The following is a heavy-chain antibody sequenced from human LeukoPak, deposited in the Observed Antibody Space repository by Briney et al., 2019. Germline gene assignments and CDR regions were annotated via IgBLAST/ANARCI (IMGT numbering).Heavy chain of an antibody. J-gene: IGHJ4*02. D-gene: IGHD3-22*01. CDR3: ARHYYGSSGYPTPLYYFDY. CDR2: IYCSGST. Sequence: PSETLSLTCTVSGGSISSYYWSWIRQPPGKGLEWIGYIYCSGSTNYNPSLKSRVTISVDTSKNQFSLKLSSVTAADTAVFYCARHYYGSSGYPTPLYYFDYWGQGTLVTVSS. CDR1: GGSISSYY. V-gene: IGHV4-59*08.